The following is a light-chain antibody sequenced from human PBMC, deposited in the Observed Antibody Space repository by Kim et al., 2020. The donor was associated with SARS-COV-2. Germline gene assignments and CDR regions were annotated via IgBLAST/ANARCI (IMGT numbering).Light chain of an antibody. CDR1: SSDVGGYNY. V-gene: IGLV2-14*03. Sequence: QSITISCTGTSSDVGGYNYVSWYQQHPGKAPKRMIFDFSNRPSGVSNRFSGSKSGNTASLTISGLQAEDEADYYCTSYTTSSTWVFGGGTKVTV. CDR3: TSYTTSSTWV. J-gene: IGLJ3*02. CDR2: DFS.